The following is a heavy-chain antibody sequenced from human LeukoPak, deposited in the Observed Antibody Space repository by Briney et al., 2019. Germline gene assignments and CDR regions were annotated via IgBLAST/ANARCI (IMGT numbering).Heavy chain of an antibody. J-gene: IGHJ4*02. CDR1: GGSFSGYY. CDR2: INHSGST. CDR3: ARSQSFDY. Sequence: SETLSLTCAVYGGSFSGYYWSWIRQPPGKGREWMGEINHSGSTNYNPSLKIRVTISVDTSKNHFSLKLSSVTAADTAVYYCARSQSFDYWGQGTLVTVSS. V-gene: IGHV4-34*01.